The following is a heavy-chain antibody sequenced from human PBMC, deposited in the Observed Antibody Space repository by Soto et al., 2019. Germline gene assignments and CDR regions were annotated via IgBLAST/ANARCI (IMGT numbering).Heavy chain of an antibody. CDR3: ARSSGRDYGDQHTPFSWFDP. V-gene: IGHV3-11*01. D-gene: IGHD4-17*01. J-gene: IGHJ5*02. CDR1: GFTFSDYY. CDR2: ISSSGSTI. Sequence: QVQLVEYGGGLVKPGGSMRLSCAASGFTFSDYYMSWIRQAPGKGLEWVSYISSSGSTIYYADSVKGRFTISRDNPKNSLYLQMNSLRAEDTAVYYCARSSGRDYGDQHTPFSWFDPWGQGTLVTVSS.